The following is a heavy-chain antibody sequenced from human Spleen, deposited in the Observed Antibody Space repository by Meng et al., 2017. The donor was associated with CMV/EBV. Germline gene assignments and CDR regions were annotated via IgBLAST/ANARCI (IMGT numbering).Heavy chain of an antibody. CDR3: ARASMVEGIDY. D-gene: IGHD2-15*01. CDR2: IYYSGST. Sequence: SETLSLTCTVSGGSVSWSWIRQPPGKGLEWIGHIYYSGSTKYNPSLKSRVTISVDTSNNRFSLKLFSVTAADTAVYYCARASMVEGIDYWSQGALVTVSS. V-gene: IGHV4-59*08. CDR1: GGSVS. J-gene: IGHJ4*02.